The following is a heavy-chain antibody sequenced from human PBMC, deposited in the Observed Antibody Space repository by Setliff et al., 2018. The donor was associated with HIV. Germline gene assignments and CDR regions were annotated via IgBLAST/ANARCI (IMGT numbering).Heavy chain of an antibody. V-gene: IGHV5-10-1*01. J-gene: IGHJ4*02. CDR2: IDPSDSYT. CDR1: GYNFTSYW. CDR3: ARQLRVVAATPLGGFDY. Sequence: PGESLKISCKASGYNFTSYWISWVRQMPGKGLEWMGRIDPSDSYTNYSPSFQGHVTISADKSISTAYLQWSSLKASDTAMYYCARQLRVVAATPLGGFDYWGQGTLVTAPQ. D-gene: IGHD2-15*01.